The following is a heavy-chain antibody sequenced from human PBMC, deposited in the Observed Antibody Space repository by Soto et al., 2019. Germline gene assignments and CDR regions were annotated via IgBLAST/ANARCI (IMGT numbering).Heavy chain of an antibody. CDR2: IYYSGST. Sequence: AETLSLTCTVSGGSIISYYCIWGRHAPWKGLEWIGYIYYSGSTNYNPSLKSRVTISVDTSKNQFSLKLSSVTAADTAVYYCARDQGYSSSWYMGYYYYYYGMDVWGQGTTVTVSS. CDR1: GGSIISYY. J-gene: IGHJ6*02. D-gene: IGHD6-13*01. CDR3: ARDQGYSSSWYMGYYYYYYGMDV. V-gene: IGHV4-59*01.